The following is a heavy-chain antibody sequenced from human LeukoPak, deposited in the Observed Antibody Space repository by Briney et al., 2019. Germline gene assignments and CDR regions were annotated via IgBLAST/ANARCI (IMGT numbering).Heavy chain of an antibody. D-gene: IGHD6-19*01. CDR3: AKSMTLQWRGFFDL. V-gene: IGHV3-23*01. J-gene: IGHJ2*01. CDR1: GFTFSTYP. CDR2: ISDSGANT. Sequence: GGPLSLSCAASGFTFSTYPMSWVRQAPGKGLEWVSTISDSGANTYYADSVRGRFTISRDNSKNTLYLQKNSLRADDTAIYYCAKSMTLQWRGFFDLWGRGTHVTVSS.